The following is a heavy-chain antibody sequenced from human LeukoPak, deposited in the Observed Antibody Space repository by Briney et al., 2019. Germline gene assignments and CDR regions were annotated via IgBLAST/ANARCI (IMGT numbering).Heavy chain of an antibody. J-gene: IGHJ4*02. V-gene: IGHV3-53*01. D-gene: IGHD2-15*01. Sequence: PGGSLRLSCAASGFTVSSNYMSWVRQAPGKGLEWVSVIYSGGNTYYADSVKGRFTISRDNSKNTLYLQMNSLRAEETAIYYCAKAPVASCSGAFCYPFDCWGQGNLVTVSS. CDR3: AKAPVASCSGAFCYPFDC. CDR2: IYSGGNT. CDR1: GFTVSSNY.